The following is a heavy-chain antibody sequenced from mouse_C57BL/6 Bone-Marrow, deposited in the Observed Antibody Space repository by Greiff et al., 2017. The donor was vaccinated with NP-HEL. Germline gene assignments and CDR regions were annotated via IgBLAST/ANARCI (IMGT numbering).Heavy chain of an antibody. CDR3: ARYDPYYYAMDY. V-gene: IGHV3-3*01. Sequence: VQLQQSGPSLVRPSQTLSLTCTVTGFSINSDCYWIWIRQFPGNKLEYIGYTFYSGITYYNPSLESRTYITRDTSKNQFSLKLSSVTTEDTATDYCARYDPYYYAMDYWGQGTSVTVSS. CDR1: GFSINSDCY. J-gene: IGHJ4*01. D-gene: IGHD2-12*01. CDR2: TFYSGIT.